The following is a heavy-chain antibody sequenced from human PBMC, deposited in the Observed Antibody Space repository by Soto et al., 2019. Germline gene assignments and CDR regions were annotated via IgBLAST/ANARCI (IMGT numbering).Heavy chain of an antibody. CDR3: ARERGGCGYDCYYMDV. CDR2: IIPILGIA. CDR1: GGTFSSYT. Sequence: QVQLVQSGAEVKKPGSSVKVSCKASGGTFSSYTISWVRQAPGQGLEWMGRIIPILGIANYAQKFQGRVTITADKSTSTAYMELSSLRSEDTAVYYCARERGGCGYDCYYMDVWGKGTTVTVSS. D-gene: IGHD5-12*01. V-gene: IGHV1-69*08. J-gene: IGHJ6*03.